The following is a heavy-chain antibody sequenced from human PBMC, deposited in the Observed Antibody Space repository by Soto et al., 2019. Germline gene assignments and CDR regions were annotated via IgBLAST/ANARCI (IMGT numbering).Heavy chain of an antibody. Sequence: GGSLRLSCAASGFTFSDYSTSWVRQAPGKGPEWISFISSRGSVIDYADSVKGRFSISRDDAKNSVYLQMRSLRAEDTAVYYCARLATTGSDYWGQGTLVTVSS. CDR2: ISSRGSVI. CDR1: GFTFSDYS. D-gene: IGHD1-1*01. V-gene: IGHV3-21*06. CDR3: ARLATTGSDY. J-gene: IGHJ4*02.